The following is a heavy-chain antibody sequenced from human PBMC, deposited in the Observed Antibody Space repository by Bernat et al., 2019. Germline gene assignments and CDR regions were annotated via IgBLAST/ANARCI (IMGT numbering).Heavy chain of an antibody. V-gene: IGHV3-33*01. J-gene: IGHJ3*02. Sequence: QVQLVESGGGVVQPGTSLRLSCAASGFTFSDYGMHWVRQVPGKGLEWVAVIWNDGSNKNYAESVKGRFTMSRDNSKNTLYLQMNSLRAEDTAVYYWARGKGSNYLDAFDIWGQGTMVTVSS. CDR1: GFTFSDYG. CDR3: ARGKGSNYLDAFDI. CDR2: IWNDGSNK. D-gene: IGHD6-13*01.